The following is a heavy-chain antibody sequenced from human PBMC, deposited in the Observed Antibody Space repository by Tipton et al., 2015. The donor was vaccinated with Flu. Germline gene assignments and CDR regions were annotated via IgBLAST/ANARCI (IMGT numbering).Heavy chain of an antibody. Sequence: QVQLVQSGAEVKKPGASVKISCKSAGYTFTTYHMHWVRQAPGQGLEWMGIITPSGGSTFYSQKFQGRVTMTRDTSTSTDYMERSSLRSEDTAVYYCARGSYGDLIDSWGQGTLVTVSS. D-gene: IGHD5-18*01. V-gene: IGHV1-46*01. J-gene: IGHJ4*02. CDR3: ARGSYGDLIDS. CDR1: GYTFTTYH. CDR2: ITPSGGST.